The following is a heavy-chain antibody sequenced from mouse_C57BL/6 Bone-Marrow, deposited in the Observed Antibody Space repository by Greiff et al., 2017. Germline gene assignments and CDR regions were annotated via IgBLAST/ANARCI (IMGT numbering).Heavy chain of an antibody. D-gene: IGHD2-12*01. CDR3: ASYSPYAMDY. Sequence: DVMLVESGGGLVKPGGSLKLSCAASGFTFSDYGMHWVRQAPEKGLEWVAYISSGSSTIYYADTVKGRFTISRDNAKNTLFLQMTSLRSEDTAMYYCASYSPYAMDYWGQGTSVTVSS. V-gene: IGHV5-17*01. CDR1: GFTFSDYG. CDR2: ISSGSSTI. J-gene: IGHJ4*01.